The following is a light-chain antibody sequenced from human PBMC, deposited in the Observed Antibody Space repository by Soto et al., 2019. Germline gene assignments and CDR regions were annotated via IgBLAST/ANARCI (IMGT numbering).Light chain of an antibody. CDR1: SSDVGSYNL. CDR3: CSYAGDYMFV. V-gene: IGLV2-23*01. Sequence: QSALTQPASVSGSPGQSITISCTGTSSDVGSYNLVSWYQQHPGKAPKLMIYEGSKRPSGVSNRFSGSKSGNTASLTISGLQAEDEADYYCCSYAGDYMFVFGTGTKVTVL. J-gene: IGLJ1*01. CDR2: EGS.